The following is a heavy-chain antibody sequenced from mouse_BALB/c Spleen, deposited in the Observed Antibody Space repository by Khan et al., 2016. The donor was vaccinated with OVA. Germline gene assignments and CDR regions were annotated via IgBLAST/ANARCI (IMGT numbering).Heavy chain of an antibody. V-gene: IGHV5-9-3*01. Sequence: EVELVESGGGLVKPGGSLKFSCAASGFTFSNYGMSWVRQTPEKRLEWVATISSGGRYTYYLDSAKGRFTISRTKANNNLYLQMLSLRSEDTAMYYGARTRGDDGSNYFDYWGQGTTLTVSS. D-gene: IGHD2-13*01. CDR1: GFTFSNYG. CDR3: ARTRGDDGSNYFDY. J-gene: IGHJ2*01. CDR2: ISSGGRYT.